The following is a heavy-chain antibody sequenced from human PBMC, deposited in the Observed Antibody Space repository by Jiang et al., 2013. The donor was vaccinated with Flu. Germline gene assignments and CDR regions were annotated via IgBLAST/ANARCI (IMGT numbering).Heavy chain of an antibody. J-gene: IGHJ6*02. D-gene: IGHD3-9*01. CDR3: ARVSSPLRYFDWMPYYYYGMDV. V-gene: IGHV1-18*04. CDR1: GYTFTSYG. CDR2: ISAYNGNT. Sequence: GAEVKKPGASVKVSCKASGYTFTSYGISWVRQAPGQGLEWMGWISAYNGNTNYAQKLQGRVTMTTDTSTSTAYMELRSLRSDDTAVYYCARVSSPLRYFDWMPYYYYGMDVWGQGTTVTVSS.